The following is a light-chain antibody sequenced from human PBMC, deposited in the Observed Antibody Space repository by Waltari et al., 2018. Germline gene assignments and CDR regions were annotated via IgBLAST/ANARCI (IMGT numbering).Light chain of an antibody. J-gene: IGLJ3*02. Sequence: QSALTQPASVSGSPGQSITISCTVTTSDLGGYTYVSWYQQHPGKAPKLLIYDVNSRPSGVSNRFSGSKSGNTASLIISGLQAEDEADYYCCSFTSSSTWVFGGGTKLTVL. V-gene: IGLV2-14*01. CDR2: DVN. CDR3: CSFTSSSTWV. CDR1: TSDLGGYTY.